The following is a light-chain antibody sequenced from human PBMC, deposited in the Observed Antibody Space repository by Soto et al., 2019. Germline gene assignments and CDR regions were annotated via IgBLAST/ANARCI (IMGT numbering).Light chain of an antibody. CDR3: QQYHDWPPLT. Sequence: EIVLTQSPGTLSLSPGERATLSCRASQSIANNLAWYQQRPGQAPRLLIHGASTRATGIPARFSGSRSGTEFTLTISSLQSEDSAVYYCQQYHDWPPLTFGGGTKVEIK. J-gene: IGKJ4*01. CDR2: GAS. V-gene: IGKV3-15*01. CDR1: QSIANN.